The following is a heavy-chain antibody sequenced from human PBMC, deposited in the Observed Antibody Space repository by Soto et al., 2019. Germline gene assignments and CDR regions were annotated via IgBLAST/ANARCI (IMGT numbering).Heavy chain of an antibody. CDR1: GYTFTSYA. CDR3: VRDRQQLNWFDP. V-gene: IGHV1-3*01. J-gene: IGHJ5*02. D-gene: IGHD6-13*01. Sequence: ASVKVSCKASGYTFTSYAMHWVRQAPGQRLEWMGWINAGIGNTKYSQKFQGRVTITRDTSASTAYMELSSLRSEDTAVYYCVRDRQQLNWFDPWGQGTLVTSPQ. CDR2: INAGIGNT.